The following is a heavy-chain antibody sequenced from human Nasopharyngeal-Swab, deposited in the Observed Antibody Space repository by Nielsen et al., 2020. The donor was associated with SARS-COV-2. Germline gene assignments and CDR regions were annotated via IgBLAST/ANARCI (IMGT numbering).Heavy chain of an antibody. V-gene: IGHV3-53*01. CDR1: GFTVSSSY. CDR3: TRRNDC. J-gene: IGHJ4*02. Sequence: ESLKISCAASGFTVSSSYMSWVRQAPGKGLEWISLMFSGGSAYYAGSVEGRFTVSRDESRNTLYLQMNNLRAEDTAVYYCTRRNDCWGQGTLVTAPQ. CDR2: MFSGGSA.